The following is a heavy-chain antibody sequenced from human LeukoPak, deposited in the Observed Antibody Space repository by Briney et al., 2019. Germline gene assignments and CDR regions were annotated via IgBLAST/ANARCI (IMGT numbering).Heavy chain of an antibody. Sequence: PGGSLRLSCAASGFTFSSYAMHWVRQAPGKGLEWVAVISYDGSNKYYADSVKGRFTISRDNSKNSLSLQMNSLRAEDTAVYYCARPLMYYYGSETYFWFDPWGQGTLVTVSS. V-gene: IGHV3-30*04. CDR1: GFTFSSYA. CDR3: ARPLMYYYGSETYFWFDP. J-gene: IGHJ5*02. CDR2: ISYDGSNK. D-gene: IGHD3-10*01.